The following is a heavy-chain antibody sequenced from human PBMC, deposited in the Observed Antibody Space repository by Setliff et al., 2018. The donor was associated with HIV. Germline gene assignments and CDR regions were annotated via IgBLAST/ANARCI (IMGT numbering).Heavy chain of an antibody. D-gene: IGHD3-10*01. V-gene: IGHV7-4-1*02. J-gene: IGHJ5*02. CDR2: INTNTGNP. CDR3: ARVGGFGEFIENWFDP. Sequence: ASVKVSCKASGYTFTSFVMNWVRQAPGQGLEWMGWINTNTGNPTYAQGFTGRFVFSLDTSVSTAYLQISSLKAEDTAVYYFARVGGFGEFIENWFDPWGQGTLVTVSS. CDR1: GYTFTSFV.